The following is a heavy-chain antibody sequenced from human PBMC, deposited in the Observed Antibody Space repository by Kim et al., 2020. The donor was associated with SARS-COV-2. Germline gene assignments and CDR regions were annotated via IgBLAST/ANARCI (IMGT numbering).Heavy chain of an antibody. D-gene: IGHD2-2*01. CDR3: VKLMTTSPYSAMDV. CDR1: EFTFSTYA. V-gene: IGHV3-23*01. J-gene: IGHJ6*01. CDR2: IPSSGGAT. Sequence: GGSLRLSCAASEFTFSTYAVSWVRQAPGKGLEWVSAIPSSGGATYYADSVRGRFTISRDNSMNTLSLQMNSLRADDTAVYYCVKLMTTSPYSAMDVW.